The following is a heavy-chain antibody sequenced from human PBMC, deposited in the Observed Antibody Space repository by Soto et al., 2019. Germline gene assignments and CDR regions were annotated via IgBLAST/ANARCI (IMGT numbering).Heavy chain of an antibody. J-gene: IGHJ5*02. CDR3: ARVPGP. Sequence: SSDPLTLTSAASPGSRPSVGSPWSWIRQPPGKGLEWIGYIYHSGSTYYNPSLKSRVTISVDRSKNQFSLKLSSVTAADTAVYYCARVPGPWGQGTLVTVSS. CDR1: PGSRPSVGSP. CDR2: IYHSGST. V-gene: IGHV4-30-2*01.